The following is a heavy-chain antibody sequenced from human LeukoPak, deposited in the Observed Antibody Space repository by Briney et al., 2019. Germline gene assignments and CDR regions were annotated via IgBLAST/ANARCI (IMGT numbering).Heavy chain of an antibody. CDR1: GFTFSSYS. CDR3: ARDSGYSSAEDY. V-gene: IGHV3-21*01. D-gene: IGHD6-19*01. J-gene: IGHJ4*02. CDR2: ISSSSSYI. Sequence: PGGSLRLSCAASGFTFSSYSMNWVRQAPGKGLEWVSSISSSSSYIYYADSVKGRFTISRGNAKNSLYLQMNSLRAEDTAVYYCARDSGYSSAEDYWGQGTLVTVSS.